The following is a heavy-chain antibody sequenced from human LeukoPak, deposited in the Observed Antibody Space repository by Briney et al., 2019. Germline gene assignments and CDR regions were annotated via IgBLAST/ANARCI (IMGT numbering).Heavy chain of an antibody. J-gene: IGHJ3*02. Sequence: PGGSLRLSCAASGFTFCNYWIHWVRQPPGRGLVWVSRIDSDGSSTSYADFVKGRFTISRDNTKNTLYLQMNSLRAEDTAVYFCARDQSGSDGLDIWGQGTMVTVSS. D-gene: IGHD1-26*01. V-gene: IGHV3-74*01. CDR3: ARDQSGSDGLDI. CDR1: GFTFCNYW. CDR2: IDSDGSST.